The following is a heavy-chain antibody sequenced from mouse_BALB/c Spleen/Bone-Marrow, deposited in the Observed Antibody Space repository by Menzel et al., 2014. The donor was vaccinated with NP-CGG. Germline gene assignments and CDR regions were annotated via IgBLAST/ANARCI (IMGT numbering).Heavy chain of an antibody. V-gene: IGHV5-9-4*01. CDR1: RFTFSTYA. J-gene: IGHJ1*01. Sequence: VQLQQPGGGFVKPGGSLKLSCAASRFTFSTYAMSWVRQSPEKRLGWVAEISGGGSYTYYPDTVTGRFTISRDNAKNTLYLEMSSLRSEDTAMYYCVRVIGTRCFDVWGAGTTVTVSS. CDR3: VRVIGTRCFDV. D-gene: IGHD4-1*01. CDR2: ISGGGSYT.